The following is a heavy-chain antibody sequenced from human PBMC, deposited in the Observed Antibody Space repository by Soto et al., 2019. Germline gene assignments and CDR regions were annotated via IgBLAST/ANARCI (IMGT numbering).Heavy chain of an antibody. D-gene: IGHD3-22*01. J-gene: IGHJ6*02. CDR1: GGTLSSYA. V-gene: IGHV1-69*13. CDR3: ARVSRADMIVVVTLGQYYGMDV. CDR2: IIPIFGTA. Sequence: SVKVSCKASGGTLSSYAISWVRQAPGQGLEWMGGIIPIFGTANYAQKFQGRVTITADESTSTAYMELSSLRSEDTAVYYCARVSRADMIVVVTLGQYYGMDVWGQGTKVTVSS.